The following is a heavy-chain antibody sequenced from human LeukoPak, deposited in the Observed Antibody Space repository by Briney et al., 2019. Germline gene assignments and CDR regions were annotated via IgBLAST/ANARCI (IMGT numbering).Heavy chain of an antibody. V-gene: IGHV4-34*01. Sequence: SETLSLTCAVHGGSFSGYYWSWIRQPPGKGLEWIGEINHSGSTNYNPSLKSRVIISVDTSKNQFSLKLSSVTAADTAVYYCARRAVKGYCSSTSCYGGVDPWRQGTLVTVSS. J-gene: IGHJ5*02. CDR2: INHSGST. CDR1: GGSFSGYY. CDR3: ARRAVKGYCSSTSCYGGVDP. D-gene: IGHD2-2*01.